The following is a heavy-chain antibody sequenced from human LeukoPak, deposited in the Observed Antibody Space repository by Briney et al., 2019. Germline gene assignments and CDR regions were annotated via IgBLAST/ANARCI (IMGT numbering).Heavy chain of an antibody. CDR1: GFKVSNYA. J-gene: IGHJ4*02. CDR2: ISGADGST. Sequence: GGSLRLSCAASGFKVSNYAMTWVRQAPGKGLEWVSTISGADGSTHYADSVKGRFTISSDNSRDTLYLQMKSLTVEDTAVYYCVKELAVAGSIFDYWGQGTLVTVSS. V-gene: IGHV3-23*01. CDR3: VKELAVAGSIFDY. D-gene: IGHD6-19*01.